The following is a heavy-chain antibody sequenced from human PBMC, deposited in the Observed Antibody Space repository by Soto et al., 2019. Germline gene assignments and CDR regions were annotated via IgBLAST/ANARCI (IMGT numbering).Heavy chain of an antibody. CDR2: FDPEDGET. D-gene: IGHD6-19*01. Sequence: GALVKVSCKVSGYTLTELCMHWVPQAPGKGLEWMGGFDPEDGETIYAQKFQGRVTMTEDTSTDTAYMELSSLRSEDTAVYYCATDTMAAGFDYWGQGSLVTVSS. CDR1: GYTLTELC. J-gene: IGHJ4*02. V-gene: IGHV1-24*01. CDR3: ATDTMAAGFDY.